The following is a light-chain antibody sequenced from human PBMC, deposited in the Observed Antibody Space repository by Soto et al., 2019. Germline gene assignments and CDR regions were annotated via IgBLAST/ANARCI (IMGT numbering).Light chain of an antibody. CDR2: GAS. Sequence: EIVMTQSPATLSVSPGEKATLSCRAIQIVSSSYLAWYQQKPGQAPRLLIYGASSRATGIPDRFSGSGSGTDFTLTISRLEPEDFAVYYCQQYGSSLALTFGGGTKVDIK. J-gene: IGKJ4*01. CDR3: QQYGSSLALT. V-gene: IGKV3-20*01. CDR1: QIVSSSY.